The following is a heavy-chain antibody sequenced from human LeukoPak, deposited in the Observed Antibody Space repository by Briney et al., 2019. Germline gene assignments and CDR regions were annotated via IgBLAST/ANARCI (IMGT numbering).Heavy chain of an antibody. CDR3: ARGYYDFWSGYHTQGYNWFDP. CDR1: GGSFSGYY. V-gene: IGHV4-34*01. Sequence: SETLSLTCAVYGGSFSGYYWSWIRQPPGKGLEWIGEINHSGSTNYNPSLKSRVTISVDTSKNQFSLKLSSVTAADTAVYYCARGYYDFWSGYHTQGYNWFDPWGQGTLVTISS. D-gene: IGHD3-3*01. J-gene: IGHJ5*02. CDR2: INHSGST.